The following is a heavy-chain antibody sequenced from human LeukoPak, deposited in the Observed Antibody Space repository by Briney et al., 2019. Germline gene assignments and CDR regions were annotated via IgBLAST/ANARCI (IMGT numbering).Heavy chain of an antibody. J-gene: IGHJ5*02. Sequence: PGGSLRLSYAASGFTVTSNYMSWVRQAPGKGLEWVSVIYSSGSTSYADSVKGRFTISRDISKNTLYLQMNSLRAEDTAVYYCAKFCGGGCYSSFDHWGQGTLVTVSS. CDR3: AKFCGGGCYSSFDH. CDR2: IYSSGST. V-gene: IGHV3-53*01. CDR1: GFTVTSNY. D-gene: IGHD2-21*02.